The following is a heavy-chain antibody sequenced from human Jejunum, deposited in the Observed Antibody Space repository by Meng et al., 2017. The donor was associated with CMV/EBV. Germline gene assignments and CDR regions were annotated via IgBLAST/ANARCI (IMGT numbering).Heavy chain of an antibody. CDR2: IYYSGDT. D-gene: IGHD6-6*01. V-gene: IGHV4-61*01. Sequence: SGASFSSRSYFWSWIRQPPGKGLESIGYIYYSGDTNYNASLKSRATISVDTSKNQFSLRLTSVTAADTAVYYCARVVLYHYGMDVWGHGTTVTVSS. J-gene: IGHJ6*02. CDR3: ARVVLYHYGMDV. CDR1: GASFSSRSYF.